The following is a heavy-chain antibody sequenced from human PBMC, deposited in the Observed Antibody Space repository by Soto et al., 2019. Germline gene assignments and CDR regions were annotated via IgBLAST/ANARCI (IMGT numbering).Heavy chain of an antibody. D-gene: IGHD5-18*01. J-gene: IGHJ4*02. CDR1: GGTFSSYA. CDR3: ARDEVDTALAHRTYYFDY. V-gene: IGHV1-69*13. CDR2: IIPIFGTA. Sequence: XVKVSCKASGGTFSSYAISWVRQAPGQGLEWMGGIIPIFGTANYAQKFQGRVTITADESTSTAYMELSSLRSEDTAVYYCARDEVDTALAHRTYYFDYWGQGTLVTVSS.